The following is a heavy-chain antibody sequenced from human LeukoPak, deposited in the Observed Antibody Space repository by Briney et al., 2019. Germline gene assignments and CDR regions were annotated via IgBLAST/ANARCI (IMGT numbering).Heavy chain of an antibody. D-gene: IGHD6-19*01. V-gene: IGHV4-34*01. J-gene: IGHJ4*02. CDR3: ARRLPVLVAGMGFYDY. CDR2: INHSGST. Sequence: SETLSLTCAVYGGSFSGYYWSWIRQPPGKGLEWIGEINHSGSTNYNPSLKSRVTISVDTSKNQFSLKLSSVTAADTAVYYCARRLPVLVAGMGFYDYWGQGTLVTVSS. CDR1: GGSFSGYY.